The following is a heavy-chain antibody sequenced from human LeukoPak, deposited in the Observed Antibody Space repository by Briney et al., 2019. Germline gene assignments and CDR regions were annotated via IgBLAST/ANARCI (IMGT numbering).Heavy chain of an antibody. CDR2: INHSGST. D-gene: IGHD2-2*01. CDR3: ASLGRKSYCSSTSCYRHYYYYMDV. Sequence: KPSETLSLTCAVYGGSFSGYYWSWIRQPPGKGLEWIGEINHSGSTNYNPSLKSRVTISVDTSKNQFSLKLSSVTAADTAVYYCASLGRKSYCSSTSCYRHYYYYMDVWGKGPRSPSP. CDR1: GGSFSGYY. J-gene: IGHJ6*03. V-gene: IGHV4-34*01.